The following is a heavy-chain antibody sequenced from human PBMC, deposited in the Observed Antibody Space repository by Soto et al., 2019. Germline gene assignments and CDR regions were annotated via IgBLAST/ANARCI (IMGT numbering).Heavy chain of an antibody. Sequence: QVQLVESGGGVVQPGRSLRFSCAASGFTFSSYAMHWVRQAPGKGLEWVAVISYDGSNKYYADSVKGRFTISRDNSKNTLYLQMNSLRAEDTAVYYCARDRSSSWYDWFDPWGQGTLVTVSS. D-gene: IGHD6-13*01. CDR3: ARDRSSSWYDWFDP. CDR1: GFTFSSYA. V-gene: IGHV3-30-3*01. J-gene: IGHJ5*02. CDR2: ISYDGSNK.